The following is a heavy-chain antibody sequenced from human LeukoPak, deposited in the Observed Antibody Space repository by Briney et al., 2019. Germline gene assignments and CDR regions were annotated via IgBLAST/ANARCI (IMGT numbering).Heavy chain of an antibody. CDR2: ISYSGST. CDR1: GGSISSRNFY. V-gene: IGHV4-39*01. D-gene: IGHD4-11*01. J-gene: IGHJ4*02. Sequence: SETLSLTCTVSGGSISSRNFYWGWIRQPPGKGLEWIGSISYSGSTYYNPSRKSRVTISVDTSKNQFSLKLNSVTATDTAVYYCATHSTLFYYFDFWGQGTLLTVSS. CDR3: ATHSTLFYYFDF.